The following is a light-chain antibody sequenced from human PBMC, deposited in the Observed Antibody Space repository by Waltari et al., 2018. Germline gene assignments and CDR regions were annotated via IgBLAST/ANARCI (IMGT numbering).Light chain of an antibody. Sequence: DIVMTQSPLSLLVTPGEPASISCRSSQSLLNSNGNNYLDWYLQRLGQSPQLLIYLGSTRASGVPYVFICSGSGTGFTLKVSRVEAEDVGVYYCMQAAQTPLTFGQGTKVEIK. V-gene: IGKV2-28*01. CDR2: LGS. CDR3: MQAAQTPLT. CDR1: QSLLNSNGNNY. J-gene: IGKJ1*01.